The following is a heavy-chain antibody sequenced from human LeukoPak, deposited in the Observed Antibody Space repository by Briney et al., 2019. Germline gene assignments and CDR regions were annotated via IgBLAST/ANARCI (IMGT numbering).Heavy chain of an antibody. J-gene: IGHJ3*02. CDR3: ARSRDDAFDI. Sequence: ASVKVSCKASGYTFSGYDMHWVRQAPGQGLEWMGWINPNSGGTDSAQKIQDRVTMARDTSIPTAYMELSRLISDDTAVYYCARSRDDAFDIWGQGTMVTVSS. CDR2: INPNSGGT. CDR1: GYTFSGYD. V-gene: IGHV1-2*02.